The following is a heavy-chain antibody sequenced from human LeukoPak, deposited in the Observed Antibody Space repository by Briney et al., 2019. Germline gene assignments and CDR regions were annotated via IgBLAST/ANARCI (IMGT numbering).Heavy chain of an antibody. D-gene: IGHD3-22*01. CDR3: ARVKLGYYYDSSGYYGGGIDY. V-gene: IGHV1-69*06. Sequence: GASVKVSCKASGGTFSSYAISWVRQAPGQGLEWMGGIIPIFGTANYAQKFQGRVTITADKSTSTAYMELSSLRSEDTAVYYCARVKLGYYYDSSGYYGGGIDYWGQGTLVTVSS. CDR2: IIPIFGTA. CDR1: GGTFSSYA. J-gene: IGHJ4*02.